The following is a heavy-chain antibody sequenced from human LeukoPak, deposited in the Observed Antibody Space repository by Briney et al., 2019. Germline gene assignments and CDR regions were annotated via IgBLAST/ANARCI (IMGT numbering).Heavy chain of an antibody. V-gene: IGHV4-39*07. Sequence: SETLSLTCTVSGGSISSSSYYWGWIRQPPGKGLEWIGSIYYSGSTYYNPSLKSRVTISVDTSKNQFSLKLSSVTAADTAVYYCAGLGYCSSTSCYTDGPYYFDYWGQGTLVTVSS. CDR3: AGLGYCSSTSCYTDGPYYFDY. J-gene: IGHJ4*02. CDR1: GGSISSSSYY. D-gene: IGHD2-2*02. CDR2: IYYSGST.